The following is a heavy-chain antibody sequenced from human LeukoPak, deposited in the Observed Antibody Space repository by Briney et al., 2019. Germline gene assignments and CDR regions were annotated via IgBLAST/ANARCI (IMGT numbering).Heavy chain of an antibody. Sequence: SAKVSCKASGGTFSSYAISWVRQAPGQGLEWMGGIIPIFGTANYAQKFQGRVTITAVESTSTAYMELSSLRSEDTAVYYCAREVVPAAMDYWGQGTLVTVSS. J-gene: IGHJ4*02. V-gene: IGHV1-69*01. CDR3: AREVVPAAMDY. CDR1: GGTFSSYA. CDR2: IIPIFGTA. D-gene: IGHD2-2*01.